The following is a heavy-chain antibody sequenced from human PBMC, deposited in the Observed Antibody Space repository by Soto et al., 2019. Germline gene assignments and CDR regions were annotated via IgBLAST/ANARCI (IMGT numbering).Heavy chain of an antibody. Sequence: PSETLSLTCSVSGVSIKSGGFYWTWIRQLPGKGLEWIGDIYYTGSTFYHPSLETRVTLSLDTSNNQFSLNLGSVTAADTAVYYCATQPRYDSSGYFYYWCQGTQVTVSS. CDR1: GVSIKSGGFY. J-gene: IGHJ4*02. CDR3: ATQPRYDSSGYFYY. CDR2: IYYTGST. V-gene: IGHV4-31*03. D-gene: IGHD3-22*01.